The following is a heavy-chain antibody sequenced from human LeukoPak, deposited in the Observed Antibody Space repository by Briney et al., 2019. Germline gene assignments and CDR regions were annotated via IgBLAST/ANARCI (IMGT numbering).Heavy chain of an antibody. D-gene: IGHD3-16*01. CDR1: GFNFSSFV. Sequence: GGSLRLSCAASGFNFSSFVMSWVRQAPGKGLEWVSSISASGRSTYYADSVKGRFTISRDNSKNTLYLQMNSLRAEDTAVYYCAKASRDLGYYFDYWGQGTLVTVSS. CDR2: ISASGRST. CDR3: AKASRDLGYYFDY. J-gene: IGHJ4*02. V-gene: IGHV3-23*01.